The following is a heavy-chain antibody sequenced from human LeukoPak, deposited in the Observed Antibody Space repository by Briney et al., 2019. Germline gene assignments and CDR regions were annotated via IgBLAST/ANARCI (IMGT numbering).Heavy chain of an antibody. J-gene: IGHJ4*02. CDR1: GFTFSSYA. Sequence: GGSLRLSCAASGFTFSSYAMSWVRQTPGKGLEWVSTISGSGGSTYYADSAKGRFTISRDNSKNTLYLQMNSLRAVDTAIYYCAKDLNGDGGSLYYWGQGTLVTVSS. CDR3: AKDLNGDGGSLYY. CDR2: ISGSGGST. D-gene: IGHD1-26*01. V-gene: IGHV3-23*01.